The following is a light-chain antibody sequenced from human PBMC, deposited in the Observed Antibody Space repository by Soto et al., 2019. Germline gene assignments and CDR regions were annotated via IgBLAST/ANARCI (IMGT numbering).Light chain of an antibody. CDR1: QSISSY. V-gene: IGKV3-11*01. J-gene: IGKJ1*01. Sequence: EIVLTQSPATLSLSPGERATLSCRASQSISSYLAWYQHKPGQAPRLLIYDASTRAAGIPARFSGSGSGTDFTLTISSLEPEDFEVYFCQLRSNWLSTWTFGQGTKVEVK. CDR3: QLRSNWLSTWT. CDR2: DAS.